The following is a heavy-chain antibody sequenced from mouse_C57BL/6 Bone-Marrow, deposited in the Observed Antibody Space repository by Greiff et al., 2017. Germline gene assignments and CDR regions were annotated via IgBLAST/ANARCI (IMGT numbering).Heavy chain of an antibody. J-gene: IGHJ3*01. V-gene: IGHV5-9-1*02. CDR2: ISSGGDYI. Sequence: EVQLQESGEGLVKPGGSLKLSCAASGFTFSSYAMSWVRQTPEKRLEWVAYISSGGDYIYYADTVKGRFTISRDNARNTLYLQMRSLKSEDTAMYYCTRVRVTGTFAYWGQGTLVTVSA. CDR3: TRVRVTGTFAY. D-gene: IGHD4-1*01. CDR1: GFTFSSYA.